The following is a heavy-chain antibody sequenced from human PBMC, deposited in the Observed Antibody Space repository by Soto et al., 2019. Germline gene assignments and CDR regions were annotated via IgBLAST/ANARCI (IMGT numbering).Heavy chain of an antibody. Sequence: GGSLRLSCAASGFTFSSYGMHWVRQAPGKGLEWVAVISYDGSNKYYADSVKGRFTISRDNSKNTLYLQMNSLRAEDTAVYYCAKEHRYYDFWSGYPQYYYGMDVWGQGTTVTVSS. V-gene: IGHV3-30*18. J-gene: IGHJ6*02. CDR2: ISYDGSNK. CDR3: AKEHRYYDFWSGYPQYYYGMDV. D-gene: IGHD3-3*01. CDR1: GFTFSSYG.